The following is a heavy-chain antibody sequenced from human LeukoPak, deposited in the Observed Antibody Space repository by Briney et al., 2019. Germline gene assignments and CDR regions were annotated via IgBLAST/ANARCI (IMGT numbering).Heavy chain of an antibody. V-gene: IGHV3-30*04. CDR2: VSYDGSNK. Sequence: GGSLRLSCAASGFTFSSSAMHWVRQAPGRGLEWVAIVSYDGSNKYYAESVKGRFTISRDNSKNTLYLQTNSLRVEDAAVYYCARDKIQLWSGDYYYGMDVWGQGTTVTVSS. CDR3: ARDKIQLWSGDYYYGMDV. D-gene: IGHD5-18*01. CDR1: GFTFSSSA. J-gene: IGHJ6*02.